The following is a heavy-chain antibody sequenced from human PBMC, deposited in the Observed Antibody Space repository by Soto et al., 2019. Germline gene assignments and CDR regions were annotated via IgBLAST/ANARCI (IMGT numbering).Heavy chain of an antibody. D-gene: IGHD2-15*01. CDR1: GFTFSSYA. J-gene: IGHJ5*02. Sequence: GGSLRLSCAASGFTFSSYAMSWVRQAPGKGLEWVSAISGSGGSTYYADSVKGRLTISRDNSKNTLYLQMNSLRAEDTAVYYCAKDSRYCSGGSCYYVGNWFDPWGQGTLVTVSS. CDR3: AKDSRYCSGGSCYYVGNWFDP. V-gene: IGHV3-23*01. CDR2: ISGSGGST.